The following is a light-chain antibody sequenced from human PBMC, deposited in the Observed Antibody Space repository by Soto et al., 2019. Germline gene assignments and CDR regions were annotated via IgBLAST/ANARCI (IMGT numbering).Light chain of an antibody. Sequence: EIVLTQSPGTLSLSPGERATLPCRASQSVSSSFLAWYQHKPGQAPRLLIFGASNRAAGIPARFSGSRSGTDFTLTIDRLEPKDFAVYYCQLYGSSSITFGQGTRLEI. J-gene: IGKJ5*01. CDR3: QLYGSSSIT. V-gene: IGKV3-20*01. CDR2: GAS. CDR1: QSVSSSF.